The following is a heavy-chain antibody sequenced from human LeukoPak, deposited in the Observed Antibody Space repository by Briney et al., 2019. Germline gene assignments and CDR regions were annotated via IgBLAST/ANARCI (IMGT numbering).Heavy chain of an antibody. CDR3: ARVGSGWEGYYFDY. Sequence: SGTLSLTCTVSGGSISSYYWSWIRQPPGKGLEWIGYIYYSGSTNYNPSLKSRVTISVDTSKNQFSLKLSSVTAADTAVYYCARVGSGWEGYYFDYWGQGTLVTVSS. J-gene: IGHJ4*02. CDR1: GGSISSYY. CDR2: IYYSGST. D-gene: IGHD6-19*01. V-gene: IGHV4-59*01.